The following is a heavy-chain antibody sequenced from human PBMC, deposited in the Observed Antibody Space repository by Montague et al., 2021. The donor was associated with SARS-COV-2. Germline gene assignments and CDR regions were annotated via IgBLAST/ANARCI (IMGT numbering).Heavy chain of an antibody. Sequence: PALGKPTQTLTLTCTFSGFSLSSSGMSVTWIRQPPGKALEWLARIDWDNDKYYSTSLKTRLTISKDTSKNQVVLTVTNVDPPDTATYYCARFVSLAVPGDIPQMYYFDLDVWGQGTTVTVSS. CDR1: GFSLSSSGMS. V-gene: IGHV2-70*11. J-gene: IGHJ6*02. CDR2: IDWDNDK. D-gene: IGHD2-2*01. CDR3: ARFVSLAVPGDIPQMYYFDLDV.